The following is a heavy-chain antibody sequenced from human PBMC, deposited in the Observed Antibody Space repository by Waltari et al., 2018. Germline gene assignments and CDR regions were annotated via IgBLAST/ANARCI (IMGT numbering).Heavy chain of an antibody. D-gene: IGHD6-13*01. CDR3: ARGRHSSSNIFWYFDL. Sequence: QVQLQQWGAGLLKPSETLSLTCAVSGGPFSGYFWSSIGQTPGKGLEWIGEMNHGGSTNYNPSLKSRVAISADTSKNQFSLKVTSVTAADTALYYCARGRHSSSNIFWYFDLWGRGTLVTVSS. CDR1: GGPFSGYF. CDR2: MNHGGST. V-gene: IGHV4-34*01. J-gene: IGHJ2*01.